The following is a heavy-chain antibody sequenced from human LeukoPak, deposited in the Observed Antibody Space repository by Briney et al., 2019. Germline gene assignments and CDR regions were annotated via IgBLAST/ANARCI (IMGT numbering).Heavy chain of an antibody. CDR2: INSDGSST. Sequence: GGSLRLSCAASGFTFSSYWMHWVRRAPGKGLVWVSRINSDGSSTSYADSVKGRFTISRDNAKNTLYLQMNSLRAEDTALYYCARGYYYDSSDPIPFDIWGQGTMVTVSS. J-gene: IGHJ3*02. V-gene: IGHV3-74*01. D-gene: IGHD3-22*01. CDR1: GFTFSSYW. CDR3: ARGYYYDSSDPIPFDI.